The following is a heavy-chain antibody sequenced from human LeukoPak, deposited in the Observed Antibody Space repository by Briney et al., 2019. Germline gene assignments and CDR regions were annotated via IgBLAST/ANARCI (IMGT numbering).Heavy chain of an antibody. CDR1: GFIFSSHA. D-gene: IGHD1-1*01. V-gene: IGHV3-30*03. J-gene: IGHJ4*02. Sequence: GGSLRLSCAASGFIFSSHAMHWVRQAPGKGLEWVAVISYAGDDGSNIYYADSVKGRFTISRDNSKSTLYLQMNSLRPEDTAVYYCARDPLGTRPGFDYWGQGTLVTVSS. CDR2: ISYAGDDGSNI. CDR3: ARDPLGTRPGFDY.